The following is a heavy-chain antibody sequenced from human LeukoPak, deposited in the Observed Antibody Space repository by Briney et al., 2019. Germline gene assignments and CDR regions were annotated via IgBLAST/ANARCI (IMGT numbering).Heavy chain of an antibody. D-gene: IGHD6-19*01. Sequence: GGSLRLSCAASGFTFSSYAMSWVRQAPGRGLEWVAVISYDGSNKYYADSVKGRFTISRDNSKNTLCLQMNSLRAEDTAVYYCAKDFWPQWLVLGYYFGYWGQGTLVTVSS. CDR3: AKDFWPQWLVLGYYFGY. J-gene: IGHJ4*02. CDR2: ISYDGSNK. V-gene: IGHV3-30*18. CDR1: GFTFSSYA.